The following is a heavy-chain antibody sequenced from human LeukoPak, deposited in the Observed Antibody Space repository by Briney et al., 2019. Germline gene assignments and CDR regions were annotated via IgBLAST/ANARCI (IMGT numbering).Heavy chain of an antibody. CDR1: GGSISNTSYY. V-gene: IGHV4-39*07. CDR3: ARVSGWNPLEAAHLDY. CDR2: IYYSGTT. Sequence: SETLSLTCTVSGGSISNTSYYWGWIRQPPGKGLEWIGSIYYSGTTYYNPSLKSRVTMSVDTSKNQFSLKLSSVTAADTAVYYCARVSGWNPLEAAHLDYWGQGTLVTVSS. J-gene: IGHJ4*02. D-gene: IGHD6-19*01.